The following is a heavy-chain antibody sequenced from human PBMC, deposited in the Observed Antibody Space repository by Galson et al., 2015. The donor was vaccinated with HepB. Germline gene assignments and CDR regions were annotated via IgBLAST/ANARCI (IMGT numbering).Heavy chain of an antibody. CDR3: AKDRTCSGGSCVDY. CDR1: GFTFSSYS. Sequence: SLRLSCAASGFTFSSYSMNWVRQAPGKGLEWVSSISSSSSYIYYADSVKGRFTISRDNAKNSLYLQMNSLRAEDTAVYYCAKDRTCSGGSCVDYWGQGTLVTVSS. V-gene: IGHV3-21*01. D-gene: IGHD2-15*01. CDR2: ISSSSSYI. J-gene: IGHJ4*02.